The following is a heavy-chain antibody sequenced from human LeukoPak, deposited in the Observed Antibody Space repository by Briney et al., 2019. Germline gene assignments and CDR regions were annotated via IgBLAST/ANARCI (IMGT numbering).Heavy chain of an antibody. CDR1: GFSLSSYA. Sequence: QAGGSLRLSCAASGFSLSSYAMSWVRQAPGKGLEWVSAISSTDAGTYHADSVKGRFTISRDNSKNTLYLQMNSLRAEDTAVYYCARGQYYGDYGVSGYWGQGTLVTVSS. V-gene: IGHV3-23*01. D-gene: IGHD4-17*01. CDR2: ISSTDAGT. J-gene: IGHJ4*02. CDR3: ARGQYYGDYGVSGY.